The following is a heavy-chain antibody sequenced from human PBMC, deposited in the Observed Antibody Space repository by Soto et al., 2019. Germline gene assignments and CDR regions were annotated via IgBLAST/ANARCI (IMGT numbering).Heavy chain of an antibody. CDR2: ISGSGGGT. V-gene: IGHV3-23*01. Sequence: EVQVLESGGGLVQPGGSLRLSCAASGFTFNIYAMSWVRQAPGKGLEWVSDISGSGGGTYYADSVKGRFTISRDNSKNTLYVPMICLRAEDTAVYYCSKRPLPDGLQGARGAFDIGGQGTMVTVSS. CDR3: SKRPLPDGLQGARGAFDI. J-gene: IGHJ3*02. CDR1: GFTFNIYA.